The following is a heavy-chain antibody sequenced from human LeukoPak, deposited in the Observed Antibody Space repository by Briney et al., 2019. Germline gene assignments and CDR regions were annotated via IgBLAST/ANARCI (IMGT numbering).Heavy chain of an antibody. V-gene: IGHV1-18*01. CDR1: GYTFTSYG. CDR2: ISAYNGNT. D-gene: IGHD3-22*01. Sequence: ASVTVSCKASGYTFTSYGISWVRQAPGQGLEWMGWISAYNGNTNYAQKLQGRVTMTTDTSTSTAYMELSSLRSEDTAVYYCATPEDYYDSSGLGFSYWGQGTLVTVSS. CDR3: ATPEDYYDSSGLGFSY. J-gene: IGHJ4*02.